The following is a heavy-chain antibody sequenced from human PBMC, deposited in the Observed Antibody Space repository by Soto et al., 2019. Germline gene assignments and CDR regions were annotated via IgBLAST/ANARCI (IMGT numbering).Heavy chain of an antibody. Sequence: PSETLSLTCAVYGGSFSSYYWSWIRQPPGKGLEWIGEINHSGSTNYNPSLKSRVTISVDTSKNQFSLKLSSVTAADTAVYYCARGRGGDFWSGYSGYYYYYYMDVWGKGTTVTVSS. CDR2: INHSGST. CDR1: GGSFSSYY. CDR3: ARGRGGDFWSGYSGYYYYYYMDV. J-gene: IGHJ6*03. D-gene: IGHD3-3*01. V-gene: IGHV4-34*01.